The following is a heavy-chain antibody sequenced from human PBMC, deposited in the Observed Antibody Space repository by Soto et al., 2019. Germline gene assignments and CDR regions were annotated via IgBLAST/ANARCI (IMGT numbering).Heavy chain of an antibody. D-gene: IGHD4-17*01. Sequence: SVKVSCKASGGTFSSYTISWVRQAPGQGLEWMGRIIPILGIANYAQKFQGRVTITADKSTSTAYMELSSLRSEDTAVYYCAREGKHDYGDYVTGGIDYWGQGTLVTVSS. CDR2: IIPILGIA. J-gene: IGHJ4*02. CDR3: AREGKHDYGDYVTGGIDY. CDR1: GGTFSSYT. V-gene: IGHV1-69*04.